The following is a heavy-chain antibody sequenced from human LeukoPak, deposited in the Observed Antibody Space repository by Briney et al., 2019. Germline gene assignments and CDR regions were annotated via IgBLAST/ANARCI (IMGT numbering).Heavy chain of an antibody. CDR3: AREESGCYFDY. D-gene: IGHD3-9*01. Sequence: ASVKVSCKASGYTFTSYYMHWVRQAPGQGLEWMGLINPSGTSTNYAQKFRGRVTMTRDTSTSTVYMDLSSLRSEDTAMYFCAREESGCYFDYWGQGTLVTVPS. V-gene: IGHV1-46*01. CDR2: INPSGTST. J-gene: IGHJ4*02. CDR1: GYTFTSYY.